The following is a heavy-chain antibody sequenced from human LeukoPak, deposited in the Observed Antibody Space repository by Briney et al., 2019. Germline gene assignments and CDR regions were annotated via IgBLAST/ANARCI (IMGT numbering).Heavy chain of an antibody. CDR3: ARSIAARH. CDR1: GGPFSGYY. J-gene: IGHJ4*02. CDR2: IYYSGST. V-gene: IGHV4-59*08. Sequence: PSETLSLTCAVYGGPFSGYYWSWIRQPPGRGLEWIGYIYYSGSTNYNPSLKSRATISVDTSKNQFSLKLSSVTAADTAVYYCARSIAARHWGQGTLVTASS. D-gene: IGHD6-6*01.